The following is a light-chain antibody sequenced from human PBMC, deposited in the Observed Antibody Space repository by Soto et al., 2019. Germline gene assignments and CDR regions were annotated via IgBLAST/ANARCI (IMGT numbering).Light chain of an antibody. V-gene: IGKV1-6*01. CDR3: LQLYNFSWP. J-gene: IGKJ1*01. Sequence: IQMTQSPASLSASVGDIVTSSCLARQGIRNDLAWYQQKPGKAPKLLIFAASNLQSGVPSRFSGSGSGTDFTLTISRLQPEDFATYYCLQLYNFSWPVGQGGKV. CDR1: QGIRND. CDR2: AAS.